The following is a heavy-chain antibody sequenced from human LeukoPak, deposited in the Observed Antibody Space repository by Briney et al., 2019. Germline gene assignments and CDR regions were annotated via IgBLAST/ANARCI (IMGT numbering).Heavy chain of an antibody. V-gene: IGHV3-21*01. CDR3: ARDGGRRGDY. CDR2: ISSISSYI. CDR1: GFTFSSYS. J-gene: IGHJ4*02. D-gene: IGHD3-16*01. Sequence: GGSLRVSCAASGFTFSSYSMNWVRQAPGKGLEWVSSISSISSYIYYADSVKGRFTISRDNAKNSLYLQMNSLRAEDTAVYYCARDGGRRGDYWGQGTLVTVSS.